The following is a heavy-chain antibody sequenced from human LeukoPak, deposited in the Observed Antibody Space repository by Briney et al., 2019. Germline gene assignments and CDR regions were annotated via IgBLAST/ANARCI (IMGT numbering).Heavy chain of an antibody. Sequence: PSETLSLTCTVSGYSLSSGYYWGWIRQLPGKGLEWIGSVDHSGGTYHNPSLKSRVTISVDTSKNQFSLKLSSVTAADTAVYYCARTTEGYCRGRSCYSYYYYMDVWGKGTTVTVSS. CDR2: VDHSGGT. V-gene: IGHV4-38-2*02. CDR1: GYSLSSGYY. D-gene: IGHD2-15*01. J-gene: IGHJ6*03. CDR3: ARTTEGYCRGRSCYSYYYYMDV.